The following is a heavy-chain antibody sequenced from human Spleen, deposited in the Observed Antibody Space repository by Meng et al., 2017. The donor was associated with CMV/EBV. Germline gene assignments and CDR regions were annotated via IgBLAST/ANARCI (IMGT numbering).Heavy chain of an antibody. CDR2: IYYTGST. CDR1: GGSVSSGSYY. J-gene: IGHJ4*02. CDR3: ARGSSTSLLGFDY. Sequence: GSLRLSCTVSGGSVSSGSYYWSWIRQPPGKGLDWIGYIYYTGSTNYNPSLKSRVTISKDTSKNQFSLKLSSVTAADTAVYYCARGSSTSLLGFDYWGQGTLVTVSS. D-gene: IGHD2-2*01. V-gene: IGHV4-61*01.